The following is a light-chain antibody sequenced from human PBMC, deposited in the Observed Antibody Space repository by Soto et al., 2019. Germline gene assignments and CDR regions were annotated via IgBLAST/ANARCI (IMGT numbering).Light chain of an antibody. J-gene: IGKJ1*01. CDR2: LTS. CDR1: RAVNTR. Sequence: EIVLTQSPVTLSVSPGERATLSCRASRAVNTRLAWYQHKPGQAPRLLIYLTSNRATGIPARFSGSGSGTEFTHTISSLESEDFAVYYCQQRQSWPRTFGQGTKVDI. CDR3: QQRQSWPRT. V-gene: IGKV3-11*01.